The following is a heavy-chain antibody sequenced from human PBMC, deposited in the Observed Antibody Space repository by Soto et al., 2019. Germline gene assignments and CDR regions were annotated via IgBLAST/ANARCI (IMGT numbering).Heavy chain of an antibody. CDR1: GFTFTRYS. CDR3: ARESEDLTSNFDY. CDR2: ISSTTNYV. Sequence: PGGSLRLSCAASGFTFTRYSMNWVRQAPGRGLEWVSSISSTTNYVYYGDSMKGRFTISRDNAKNSLYLEMNSLRAEDTAVYYCARESEDLTSNFDYWGQGTLVTVSS. J-gene: IGHJ4*02. V-gene: IGHV3-21*06.